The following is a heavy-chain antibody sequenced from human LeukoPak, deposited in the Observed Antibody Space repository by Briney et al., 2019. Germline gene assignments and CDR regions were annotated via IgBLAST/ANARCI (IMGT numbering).Heavy chain of an antibody. CDR2: IIPIFGTA. V-gene: IGHV1-69*05. CDR1: GGTFSSYS. Sequence: SVKVSCKASGGTFSSYSISWVRQAPGQGLEWMGGIIPIFGTANYAQKFQDRVTITRDASATTAYMELSSLTSEDTAVYYCARVSDDSGWNFDYWGQGTLVTVSS. J-gene: IGHJ4*02. CDR3: ARVSDDSGWNFDY. D-gene: IGHD6-19*01.